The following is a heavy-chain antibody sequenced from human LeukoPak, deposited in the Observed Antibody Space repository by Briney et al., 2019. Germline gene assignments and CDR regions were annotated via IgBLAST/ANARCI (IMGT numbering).Heavy chain of an antibody. CDR2: IYSGGRT. CDR3: AGTHLGFYYYAMDV. V-gene: IGHV3-53*04. D-gene: IGHD3-16*01. Sequence: PGGSLRLSCAAPGFDFGFHGMTWVRQAPGKGLEWVSVIYSGGRTYYADSVRGRFTISRHNSKNTLYLQMNSLRAEDTAVYYCAGTHLGFYYYAMDVWGQGTTVTVSS. J-gene: IGHJ6*02. CDR1: GFDFGFHG.